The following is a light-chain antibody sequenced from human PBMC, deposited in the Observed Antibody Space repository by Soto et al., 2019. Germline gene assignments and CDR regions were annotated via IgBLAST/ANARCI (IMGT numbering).Light chain of an antibody. CDR3: CSYGGNYTLI. CDR2: DVS. Sequence: QAVVTQPRSVSGSPGQSVTISCTGTSSDVGGYNYVSWYQQHPGKAPKLMIYDVSKRPSGVPDRFSGSKSDNTASLTISGLQAEDEADYYCCSYGGNYTLILGGGTKLTVL. J-gene: IGLJ2*01. V-gene: IGLV2-11*01. CDR1: SSDVGGYNY.